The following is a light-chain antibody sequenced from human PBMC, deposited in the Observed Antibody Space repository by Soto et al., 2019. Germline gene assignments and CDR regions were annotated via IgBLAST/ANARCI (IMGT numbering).Light chain of an antibody. CDR2: DAS. CDR1: QSISSW. CDR3: QQYNSYIT. J-gene: IGKJ5*01. Sequence: DIQMTQSPSTLSASVGDRVTITCRASQSISSWLAWYQQKPGKAPKLLIYDASSLEGGVPSRFSGSGSGTEFTLTISSLQPDDFATYYCQQYNSYITFGQGTRLEIK. V-gene: IGKV1-5*01.